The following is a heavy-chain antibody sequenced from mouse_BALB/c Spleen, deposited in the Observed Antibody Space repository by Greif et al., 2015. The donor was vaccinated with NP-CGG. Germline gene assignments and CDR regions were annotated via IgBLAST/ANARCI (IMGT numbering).Heavy chain of an antibody. CDR3: ARGVLRLQNYYAMDY. V-gene: IGHV1-4*01. D-gene: IGHD1-2*01. CDR1: GYTFTSYT. J-gene: IGHJ4*01. CDR2: INPSSGYT. Sequence: QVQLQQSGAELARPGASVKMSCKASGYTFTSYTMHWVKQRPGQGLEWIGYINPSSGYTNYNQKFKDKATLTADKSSSTAYMQLSSLTSEDSAVYYCARGVLRLQNYYAMDYWGQGTSVTVSS.